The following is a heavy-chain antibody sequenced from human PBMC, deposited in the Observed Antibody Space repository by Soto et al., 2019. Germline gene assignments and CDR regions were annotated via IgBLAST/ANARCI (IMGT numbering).Heavy chain of an antibody. D-gene: IGHD2-15*01. CDR3: ARDLKGSGGLGFYY. Sequence: QVQLVESGGGVVQPGRSLRLSCAPSGFTFSTYGMHWVRQAPGTGLEWVAVIWYDGSKTYYADSVKGRLTISRDNSENTLYLQMDSMRAEDTAVYYCARDLKGSGGLGFYYWGQGTLVVVSS. CDR1: GFTFSTYG. J-gene: IGHJ4*02. CDR2: IWYDGSKT. V-gene: IGHV3-33*01.